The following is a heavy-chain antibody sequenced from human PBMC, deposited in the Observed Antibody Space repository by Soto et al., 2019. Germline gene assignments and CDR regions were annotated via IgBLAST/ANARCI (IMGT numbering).Heavy chain of an antibody. CDR1: GGSISSTSYY. D-gene: IGHD3-3*01. V-gene: IGHV4-39*01. J-gene: IGHJ6*02. CDR3: ACYDFWSGYP. Sequence: QLQLQESGPGLVKPSETLSLTCTVSGGSISSTSYYWGWIRQPPGKGLEWIGSIYYSGSTYSNPSLKSRVTISVDTSKNQFSLKLTSVTAADTAVYYCACYDFWSGYPWGQGTTVTVSS. CDR2: IYYSGST.